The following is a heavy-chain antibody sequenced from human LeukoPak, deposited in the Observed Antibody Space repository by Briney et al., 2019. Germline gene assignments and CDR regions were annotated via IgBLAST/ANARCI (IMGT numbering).Heavy chain of an antibody. CDR2: INSDGSST. CDR1: GFTFSSYW. CDR3: ASWATVTDFDY. V-gene: IGHV3-74*01. J-gene: IGHJ4*02. D-gene: IGHD4-17*01. Sequence: GGSLRLSCAASGFTFSSYWMHWVRQAPGKGLVWVSRINSDGSSTSYADSVKGRFTISRDNAKNTLYLQMNSLRAEDTAVYYCASWATVTDFDYWGQGTLVTVSS.